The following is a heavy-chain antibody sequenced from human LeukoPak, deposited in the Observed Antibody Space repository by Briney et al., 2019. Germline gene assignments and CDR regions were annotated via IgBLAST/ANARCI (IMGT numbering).Heavy chain of an antibody. CDR1: GGSISSYY. D-gene: IGHD6-19*01. CDR3: ARDTVSQYSSGWWGFDP. J-gene: IGHJ5*02. Sequence: PSETLSLTCTVSGGSISSYYWSWIRQPPGKGLEWIGYIYYSGSTNYNPSLKSRVTISVDTSKNQFSLKLSSVTAADTAVYYCARDTVSQYSSGWWGFDPWGQGTLVTVSS. CDR2: IYYSGST. V-gene: IGHV4-59*01.